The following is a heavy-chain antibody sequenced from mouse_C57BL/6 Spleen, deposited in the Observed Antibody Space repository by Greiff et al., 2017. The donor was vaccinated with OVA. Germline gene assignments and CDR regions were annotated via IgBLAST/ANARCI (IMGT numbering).Heavy chain of an antibody. D-gene: IGHD1-1*01. CDR2: INPNNGGT. V-gene: IGHV1-26*01. J-gene: IGHJ4*01. CDR3: ARGSGLRSSYYAMDY. Sequence: EVQLQQSGPELVKPGASVKISCKASGYTFTDYYMNWVKQSHGKSLEWIGDINPNNGGTSYNQKFKGKATLTVDKSSSTAYMELRSLTSEDSAVYYCARGSGLRSSYYAMDYWGQGTSVTVSS. CDR1: GYTFTDYY.